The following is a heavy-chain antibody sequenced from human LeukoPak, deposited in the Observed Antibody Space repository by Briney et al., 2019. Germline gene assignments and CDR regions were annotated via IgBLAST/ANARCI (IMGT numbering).Heavy chain of an antibody. CDR3: ARVSGRFTWYFDL. Sequence: AETLSLTCTVSDYSISSSYYWGWIRQPPGKGLEWFGIIYHSGSTYYNPSLKSRVTISVDTSKNQFSLKLSSVTAADTAVYYCARVSGRFTWYFDLWGRGTLVTVSS. CDR2: IYHSGST. J-gene: IGHJ2*01. V-gene: IGHV4-38-2*02. CDR1: DYSISSSYY.